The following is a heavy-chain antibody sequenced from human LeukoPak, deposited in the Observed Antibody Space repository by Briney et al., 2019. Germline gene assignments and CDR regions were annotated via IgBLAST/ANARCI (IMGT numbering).Heavy chain of an antibody. V-gene: IGHV4-34*01. Sequence: PGGSLRLSCAASGFTVSSNYMSWVRQAPGKGLEWIGEINHSGSTNYNPSLKSRVTISVDTSKNQFSVKLSSVTAADTAVYYCARSIRGYSSGWYYFDYWGQGTLITVSS. J-gene: IGHJ4*02. D-gene: IGHD6-19*01. CDR2: INHSGST. CDR1: GFTVSSNY. CDR3: ARSIRGYSSGWYYFDY.